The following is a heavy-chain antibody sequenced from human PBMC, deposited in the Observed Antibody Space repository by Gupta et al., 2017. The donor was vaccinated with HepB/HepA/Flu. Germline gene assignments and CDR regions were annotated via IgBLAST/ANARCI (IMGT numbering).Heavy chain of an antibody. V-gene: IGHV4-31*03. CDR3: ARYSHVYDSSGYHYFFDY. Sequence: QVQLQESGPGLVKPLQTLSLTCPVSGGSLTKGGFFWGWIRQFPGKGLEWIGYTHFNGNTYYNPSLKSRLTMSVATSQNQFSLTLTSVTAADTAVYYCARYSHVYDSSGYHYFFDYWGQGTLVTVSS. CDR2: THFNGNT. D-gene: IGHD3-22*01. J-gene: IGHJ4*02. CDR1: GGSLTKGGFF.